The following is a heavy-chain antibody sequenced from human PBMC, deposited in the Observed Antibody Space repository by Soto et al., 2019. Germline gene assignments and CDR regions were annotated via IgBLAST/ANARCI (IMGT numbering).Heavy chain of an antibody. CDR2: IYSGGST. Sequence: GGSLRLSCAASGFTVSSNYMSWVRQAPGKGLEWVSVIYSGGSTYYADSVKGRFTISRDNSKNTLYLQMNSLRAEDTAVYYCARVMYDILTGYWYAFDIWGQGTMVTVSS. J-gene: IGHJ3*02. D-gene: IGHD3-9*01. CDR3: ARVMYDILTGYWYAFDI. V-gene: IGHV3-66*01. CDR1: GFTVSSNY.